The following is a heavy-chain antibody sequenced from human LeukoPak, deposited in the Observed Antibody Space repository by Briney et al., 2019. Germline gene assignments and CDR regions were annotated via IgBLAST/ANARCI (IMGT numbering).Heavy chain of an antibody. CDR3: ARGEYSISHFGY. V-gene: IGHV1-18*01. CDR1: GYSFSNYG. D-gene: IGHD6-6*01. Sequence: ASVKVSCKASGYSFSNYGIGGARQAPGQGLEWMGWISTYTDDIKYAENLQGRLTMTTDTPTSTAYMELRSLRSDDTAVYYCARGEYSISHFGYWGQGTQVVVSS. CDR2: ISTYTDDI. J-gene: IGHJ4*02.